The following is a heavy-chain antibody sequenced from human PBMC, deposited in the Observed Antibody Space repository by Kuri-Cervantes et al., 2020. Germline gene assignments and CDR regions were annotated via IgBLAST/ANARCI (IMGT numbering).Heavy chain of an antibody. CDR2: IYHSGST. Sequence: GSLRLSCAVSGYSISSGYYWGWIRQPPGKGLEWIGSIYHSGSTYYNPSLKSRVTISVDTSKNQFSLKLSSVTAADTAVYYCNLVGATTKIRTLDYWGQGTLVTVSS. J-gene: IGHJ4*02. CDR3: NLVGATTKIRTLDY. D-gene: IGHD1-26*01. CDR1: GYSISSGYY. V-gene: IGHV4-38-2*01.